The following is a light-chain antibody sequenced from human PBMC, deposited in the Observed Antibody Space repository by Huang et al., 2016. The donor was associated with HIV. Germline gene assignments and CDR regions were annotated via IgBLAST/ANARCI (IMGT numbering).Light chain of an antibody. Sequence: TQSPVTLSVSPGERVTLSCRASQGIGNKLAWYQLKPGQAPRLLIVDASYRATDIPARFSGGGSEIDFTLTISDLQSEDSAVYYCQQYNRWPRTFGQGTKVDIK. V-gene: IGKV3-15*01. CDR2: DAS. CDR3: QQYNRWPRT. J-gene: IGKJ2*01. CDR1: QGIGNK.